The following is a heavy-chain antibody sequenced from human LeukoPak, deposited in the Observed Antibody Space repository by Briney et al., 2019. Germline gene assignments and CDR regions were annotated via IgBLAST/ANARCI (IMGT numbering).Heavy chain of an antibody. CDR2: ISGGGSGS. D-gene: IGHD3-16*01. Sequence: GGSLRLSCVASGFTFSNYAMSWVRQAPGKGLEWVSAISGGGSGSYVADSVKGRFAISRDNSKNTLYLQMNSLRVEDTAMYYCAKGRVVWGSHWGFDYWGLGTLVAVS. CDR1: GFTFSNYA. V-gene: IGHV3-23*01. J-gene: IGHJ4*02. CDR3: AKGRVVWGSHWGFDY.